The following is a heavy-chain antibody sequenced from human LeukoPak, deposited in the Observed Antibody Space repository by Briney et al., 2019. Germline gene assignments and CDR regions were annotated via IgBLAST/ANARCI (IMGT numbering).Heavy chain of an antibody. Sequence: GESLRLSCAASASTFSDYYMSWIRQAPGEGLEWVSYFSVGGTLIYYADSVKGRFTISRDNSKNTLYLQMNSLRADDTAVFFCARDSIRQQLYYFDYWGRGTLVTASS. D-gene: IGHD6-13*01. CDR2: FSVGGTLI. J-gene: IGHJ4*02. CDR3: ARDSIRQQLYYFDY. CDR1: ASTFSDYY. V-gene: IGHV3-11*04.